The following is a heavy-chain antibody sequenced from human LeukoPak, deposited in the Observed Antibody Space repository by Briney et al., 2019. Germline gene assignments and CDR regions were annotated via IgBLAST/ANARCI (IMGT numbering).Heavy chain of an antibody. Sequence: GGALRLSCAASGLTFRNYNMNWVPQAPGKGLEWISYISSSSSTIYYADSVKGRFTISRDNAQDSLYLQMTSLRDEDTAVYYCATWIVDGSLFNSWGQGTLVTVSS. CDR2: ISSSSSTI. CDR1: GLTFRNYN. CDR3: ATWIVDGSLFNS. J-gene: IGHJ4*02. D-gene: IGHD6-19*01. V-gene: IGHV3-48*02.